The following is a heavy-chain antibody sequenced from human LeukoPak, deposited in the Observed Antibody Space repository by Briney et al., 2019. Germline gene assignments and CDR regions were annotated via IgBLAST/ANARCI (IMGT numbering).Heavy chain of an antibody. CDR2: IYYSGST. CDR3: ARDESTHYFDY. D-gene: IGHD2-2*01. J-gene: IGHJ4*02. CDR1: GGSISSGDYY. V-gene: IGHV4-30-4*01. Sequence: SETLSLTCTVSGGSISSGDYYWSWIRQPPGKGLEWIGYIYYSGSTYYNPSLKSRVNISVDTSKNQFSLKLSSVTAADTAVYYCARDESTHYFDYWGQGTLVTVSS.